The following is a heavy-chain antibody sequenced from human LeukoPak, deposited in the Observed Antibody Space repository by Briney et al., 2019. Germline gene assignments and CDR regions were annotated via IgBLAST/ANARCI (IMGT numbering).Heavy chain of an antibody. V-gene: IGHV4-38-2*01. J-gene: IGHJ4*02. Sequence: PSETLSLTCAVSGYSLTSGYFWGWIRQSPGKGLEWIASIYHSGTTYYNPSLKSPVTMPVETSKNQFSLKLTAFTAATPVRSYVARTPAPGDYGAAFDFWGQGALVTVSS. D-gene: IGHD4-17*01. CDR2: IYHSGTT. CDR1: GYSLTSGYF. CDR3: ARTPAPGDYGAAFDF.